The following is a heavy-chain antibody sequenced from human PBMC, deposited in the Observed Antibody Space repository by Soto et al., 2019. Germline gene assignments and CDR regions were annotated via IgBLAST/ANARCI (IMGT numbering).Heavy chain of an antibody. CDR3: AKHAGYNWNYNYFDY. CDR2: ISGSGGST. Sequence: TGASLRLSCAASGFTFGSYAMSWVRQAPGKGLEWVSAISGSGGSTYYADSVKGRFTISRDNSINTLYLQMNSLRAEDTAVYYCAKHAGYNWNYNYFDYWGQGTLVTVSS. V-gene: IGHV3-23*01. J-gene: IGHJ4*02. D-gene: IGHD1-7*01. CDR1: GFTFGSYA.